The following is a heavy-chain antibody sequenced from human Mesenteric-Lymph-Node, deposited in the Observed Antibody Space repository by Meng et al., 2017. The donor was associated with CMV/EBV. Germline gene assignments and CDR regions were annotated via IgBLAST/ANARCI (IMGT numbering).Heavy chain of an antibody. CDR1: GGTFSSYA. CDR2: IIPILGTA. V-gene: IGHV1-69*04. D-gene: IGHD3-10*01. Sequence: SGGTFSSYAISWVRQAPGQGLEWMGRIIPILGTANYAQKFQGRVTITADKSTSTAYMELSSLRSEDTAVYYCARDYGSGSYYQPFDYWGQGTLVTVSS. J-gene: IGHJ4*02. CDR3: ARDYGSGSYYQPFDY.